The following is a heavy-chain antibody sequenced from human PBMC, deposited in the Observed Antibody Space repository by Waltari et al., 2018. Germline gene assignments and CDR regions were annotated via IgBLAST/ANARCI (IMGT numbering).Heavy chain of an antibody. D-gene: IGHD1-26*01. V-gene: IGHV3-48*03. CDR1: GFTFSSYE. Sequence: EVQLVESGGGLVQPGGSLRLSCAASGFTFSSYEMNRVRQAPGKGLEWVSYISSSGSTIYYADSVKGRFTISRDNAKNSLYLQRNSLRAEDTAVYYCARGRGIVGASPLIWGQGTLVTVSS. J-gene: IGHJ4*02. CDR2: ISSSGSTI. CDR3: ARGRGIVGASPLI.